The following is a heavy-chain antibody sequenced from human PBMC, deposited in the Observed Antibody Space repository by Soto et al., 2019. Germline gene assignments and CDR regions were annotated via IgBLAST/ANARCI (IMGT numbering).Heavy chain of an antibody. J-gene: IGHJ5*02. CDR2: ISGSGFKK. V-gene: IGHV3-23*01. CDR3: AKNQGVELVPLATVDWFDP. CDR1: GFTCENFG. Sequence: GGPVRLSWAASGFTCENFGMSWVRQAPGKGLEWIASISGSGFKKYYADSVKGRFTISRDNSKSTVYLELNTLSAEDTAVYHCAKNQGVELVPLATVDWFDPWGQGTVVTVSS. D-gene: IGHD1-26*01.